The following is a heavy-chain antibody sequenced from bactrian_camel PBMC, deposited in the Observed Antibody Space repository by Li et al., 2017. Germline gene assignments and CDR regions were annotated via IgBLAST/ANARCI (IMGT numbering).Heavy chain of an antibody. CDR2: IVTDSRT. J-gene: IGHJ4*01. Sequence: HVQLVESGGGSAQPGGSLRLSCTASGDAWRRNLMAWVRQVPGKERERVARIVTDSRTTYADPMKGRFTISKDNAKNTLYLQMNSLKIEDTAVYYCALGSSRQATITARGKGTQVTVS. D-gene: IGHD3*01. V-gene: IGHV3S9*01. CDR1: GDAWRRNL.